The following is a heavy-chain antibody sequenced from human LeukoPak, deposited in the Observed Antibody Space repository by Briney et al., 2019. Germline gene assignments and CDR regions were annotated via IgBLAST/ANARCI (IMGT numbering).Heavy chain of an antibody. CDR1: GGSISSGGYS. V-gene: IGHV4-30-2*01. Sequence: PSQTLSLTCAVPGGSISSGGYSWSWIRQPPGKGLEWIGYIYHSGSTYYNPSLKSRVTISVDRSKNQFSLKLSSVTAADTAVYYCARAGGSSWYGAYYYYGMDVWGQGTTVTVSS. CDR3: ARAGGSSWYGAYYYYGMDV. CDR2: IYHSGST. D-gene: IGHD6-13*01. J-gene: IGHJ6*02.